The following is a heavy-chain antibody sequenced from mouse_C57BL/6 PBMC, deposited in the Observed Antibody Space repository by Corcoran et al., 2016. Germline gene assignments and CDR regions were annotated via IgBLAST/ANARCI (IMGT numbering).Heavy chain of an antibody. D-gene: IGHD2-2*01. CDR1: GYTFTSYG. V-gene: IGHV1-81*01. CDR3: ARNYGFYYFDY. J-gene: IGHJ2*01. Sequence: QVQLQQSGAELARPGASVKLSCKASGYTFTSYGISWVKQRTGQGLEWIGEIYPRSGNTYYNEKFKGKATLNADKSSSTAYMELRSLTSEDSAVYFCARNYGFYYFDYWGQGTTLTVSS. CDR2: IYPRSGNT.